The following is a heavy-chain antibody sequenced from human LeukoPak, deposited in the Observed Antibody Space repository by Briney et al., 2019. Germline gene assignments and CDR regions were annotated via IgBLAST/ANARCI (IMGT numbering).Heavy chain of an antibody. Sequence: ASVRVSCKASGYTFTGYYMHWVRQAPGQGLEWMGWINPNSGGTNYAQKFQGRVTMTRDTSISTAYMELSRLRSDDTAVYYCARGLYSYGHFDYWGQGTLVTVSS. CDR1: GYTFTGYY. V-gene: IGHV1-2*02. CDR3: ARGLYSYGHFDY. J-gene: IGHJ4*02. D-gene: IGHD5-18*01. CDR2: INPNSGGT.